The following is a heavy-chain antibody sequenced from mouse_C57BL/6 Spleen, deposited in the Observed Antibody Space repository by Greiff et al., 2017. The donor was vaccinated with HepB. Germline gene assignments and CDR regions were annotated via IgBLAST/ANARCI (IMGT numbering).Heavy chain of an antibody. CDR3: ARDHGSSLDY. V-gene: IGHV1-50*01. J-gene: IGHJ2*01. CDR1: GYTFTSYW. D-gene: IGHD1-1*01. CDR2: IDPSDSYT. Sequence: VQLQQSGAELVKPGASVKLSCKASGYTFTSYWMQWVKQRPGQGLEWIGEIDPSDSYTNYNQKFKGKATLTVDTSSSTAYMQLSSLTSEDSAVYYCARDHGSSLDYWGQGTTLTVSS.